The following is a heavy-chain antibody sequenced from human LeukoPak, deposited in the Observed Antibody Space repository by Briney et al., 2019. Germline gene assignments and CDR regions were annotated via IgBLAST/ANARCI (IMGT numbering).Heavy chain of an antibody. Sequence: SETLSLTCTASGGSISNSSYYWGWIRQPPGKGLEWIGSIYYSGSTYYNPSLKSRVTISVDTSKNQFSLKLSSVTAADTAVYYCAAPRGYSSGWYSPLNWFDPWGQGTLVTVSS. CDR2: IYYSGST. CDR1: GGSISNSSYY. J-gene: IGHJ5*02. CDR3: AAPRGYSSGWYSPLNWFDP. D-gene: IGHD6-19*01. V-gene: IGHV4-39*01.